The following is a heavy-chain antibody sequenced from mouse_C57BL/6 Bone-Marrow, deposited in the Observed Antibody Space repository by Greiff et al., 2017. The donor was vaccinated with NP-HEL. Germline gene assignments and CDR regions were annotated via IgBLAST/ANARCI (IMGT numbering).Heavy chain of an antibody. J-gene: IGHJ4*01. CDR2: ISDGGSYT. V-gene: IGHV5-4*01. D-gene: IGHD2-12*01. CDR3: ARDPLLRLDAMDY. Sequence: EVQGVESGGGLVKPGGSLKLSCAASGFTFSSYAMSWVRQTPEKRLEWVATISDGGSYTYYPDNVKGRFTISRDNAKNNLYLQMSHLKSEDTAMYYCARDPLLRLDAMDYWGQGTSVTVSS. CDR1: GFTFSSYA.